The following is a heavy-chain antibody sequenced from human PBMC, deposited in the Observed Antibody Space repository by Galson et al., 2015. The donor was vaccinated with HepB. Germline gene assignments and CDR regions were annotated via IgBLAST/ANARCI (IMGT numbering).Heavy chain of an antibody. J-gene: IGHJ4*02. Sequence: SLRLSCAASGFTFSNYAMHWVRQAPGKGLEWVAFTLYDGSNKYYADSVKGRFGISRDNSKNTLYLQMNSLRAEDTAVYYCARGLSTFDSRGYRNDYWGQGTLVTVSS. CDR1: GFTFSNYA. D-gene: IGHD3-22*01. CDR3: ARGLSTFDSRGYRNDY. CDR2: TLYDGSNK. V-gene: IGHV3-30*09.